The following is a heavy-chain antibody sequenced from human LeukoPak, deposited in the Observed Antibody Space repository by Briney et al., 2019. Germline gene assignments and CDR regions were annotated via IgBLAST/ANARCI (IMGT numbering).Heavy chain of an antibody. CDR2: IYYIGST. J-gene: IGHJ4*02. CDR1: GGSISSYY. D-gene: IGHD1-26*01. Sequence: SETLSLTCTVSGGSISSYYWSWIRQSPGKGLEWIGYIYYIGSTNYNPSLKSRVTISVDTSENQFSLKLNDVTAADTAVYYCARDAVGALGYHFDFWGQGTLVTVSS. CDR3: ARDAVGALGYHFDF. V-gene: IGHV4-59*01.